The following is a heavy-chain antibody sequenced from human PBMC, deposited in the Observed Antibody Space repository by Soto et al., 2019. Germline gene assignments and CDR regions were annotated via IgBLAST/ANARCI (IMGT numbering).Heavy chain of an antibody. CDR3: AKEAGEGTWIQLWPRGYYYYGMDV. CDR1: GFTFSSYG. J-gene: IGHJ6*02. CDR2: ISCDGSNK. D-gene: IGHD5-18*01. Sequence: QVQLVESGGGVVQPGRSLRLSCAASGFTFSSYGMHWVRQAPGKGLEWVAGISCDGSNKYYADSVKGRFTISRDNSKNTMYLQMNSLRAEDTAVYYCAKEAGEGTWIQLWPRGYYYYGMDVWGQGTTVTVSS. V-gene: IGHV3-30*18.